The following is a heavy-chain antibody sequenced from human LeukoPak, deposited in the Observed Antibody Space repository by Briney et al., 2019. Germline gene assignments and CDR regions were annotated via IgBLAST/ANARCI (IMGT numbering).Heavy chain of an antibody. Sequence: GGSLRLSCAASGFTFSSYEMNWVRQAPGKGLEWVSYISSSGSTIYYADSVKGRFTISRDNAKNSLYLQMNSLRAEDTAVYYCARGGRSGEFSSSLWGQRTLVTVSS. J-gene: IGHJ4*02. CDR3: ARGGRSGEFSSSL. CDR2: ISSSGSTI. D-gene: IGHD3-10*01. V-gene: IGHV3-48*03. CDR1: GFTFSSYE.